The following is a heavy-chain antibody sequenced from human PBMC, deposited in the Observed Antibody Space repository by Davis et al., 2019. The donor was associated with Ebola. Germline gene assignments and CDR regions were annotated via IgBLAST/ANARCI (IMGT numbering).Heavy chain of an antibody. V-gene: IGHV3-7*03. Sequence: GESLKISCGGSGFTFSSYWMTWVRQAPGKGLEWLANIKPDGTQVYYVDSVKGRFTVSRDNAKNSLYLQMNSLRAEDTAVYYCASGGNIPFEYWGQGILVSVSS. CDR3: ASGGNIPFEY. J-gene: IGHJ4*02. CDR2: IKPDGTQV. D-gene: IGHD4-23*01. CDR1: GFTFSSYW.